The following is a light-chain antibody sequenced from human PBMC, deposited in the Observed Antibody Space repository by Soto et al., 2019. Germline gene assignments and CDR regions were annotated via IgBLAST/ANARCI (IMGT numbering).Light chain of an antibody. Sequence: SALTQPPSASGSPGQSVTISCTGTSSDVGGYNYVSWYQQHPGKAPKLMIYEVSKRPSGVPDRFSASMSGNTASLTVSGLQAEDEADYYCSSYAGSRTYVFGTGTKVTVL. CDR2: EVS. V-gene: IGLV2-8*01. CDR1: SSDVGGYNY. CDR3: SSYAGSRTYV. J-gene: IGLJ1*01.